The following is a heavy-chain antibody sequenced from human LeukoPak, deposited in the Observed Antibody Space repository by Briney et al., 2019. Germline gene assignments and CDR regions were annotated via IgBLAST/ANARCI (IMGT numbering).Heavy chain of an antibody. CDR2: ISSSSSTI. V-gene: IGHV3-48*04. Sequence: GGSLRLSCAASGFTFSSYSMNWVRQAPGKGLEWVSYISSSSSTIYYADSVKGRFTISRDNAKNSLYLQMNSLRAEDTAVYYCARQDYGAPGGYWGQGTLVTVSS. J-gene: IGHJ4*02. CDR3: ARQDYGAPGGY. CDR1: GFTFSSYS. D-gene: IGHD4-17*01.